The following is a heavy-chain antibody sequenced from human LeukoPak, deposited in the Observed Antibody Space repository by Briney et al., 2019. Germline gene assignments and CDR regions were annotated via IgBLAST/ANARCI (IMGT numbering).Heavy chain of an antibody. Sequence: GGSLRLSCAASGFTFSSYAMSWIRQAPGKGLERVSAISGSGGSTYYADSLKGRFTISRDNSKNTLYLQMNSLRAEDTAVYYCAKDVGDIVVVVAATPVLFSYWFDPWGQGTLVTVSS. J-gene: IGHJ5*02. CDR1: GFTFSSYA. V-gene: IGHV3-23*01. CDR2: ISGSGGST. D-gene: IGHD2-15*01. CDR3: AKDVGDIVVVVAATPVLFSYWFDP.